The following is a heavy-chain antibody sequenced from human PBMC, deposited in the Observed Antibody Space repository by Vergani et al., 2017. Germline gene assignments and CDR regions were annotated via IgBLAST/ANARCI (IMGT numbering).Heavy chain of an antibody. CDR3: ARGDNIVVVPETAVGRYYYYYMDV. D-gene: IGHD2-2*01. Sequence: QVQLVQSGAEVKKPGASVKVSCKASGYTFTGYYMHWVRQAPGQGLEWMGRINPNSGGTNYAQKFQGRVTMTRDTSISTAYMELSRLRSDDTAVYYCARGDNIVVVPETAVGRYYYYYMDVWGKGTTVTVSS. J-gene: IGHJ6*03. CDR2: INPNSGGT. CDR1: GYTFTGYY. V-gene: IGHV1-2*06.